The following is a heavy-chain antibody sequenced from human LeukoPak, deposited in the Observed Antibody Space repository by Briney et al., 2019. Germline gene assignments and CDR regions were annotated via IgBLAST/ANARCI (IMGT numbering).Heavy chain of an antibody. CDR3: ITVRAYDHLFDC. CDR2: IKSKSDGGTT. CDR1: GFTFSDAW. D-gene: IGHD3-22*01. Sequence: GGSLRLSCAASGFTFSDAWMSWVRQAPGKGLEWVGRIKSKSDGGTTDYAAPVKGRFTISRDDSKNTLYLQMNSLKTEDTAVYYCITVRAYDHLFDCWGQGTLVTVSS. V-gene: IGHV3-15*01. J-gene: IGHJ4*02.